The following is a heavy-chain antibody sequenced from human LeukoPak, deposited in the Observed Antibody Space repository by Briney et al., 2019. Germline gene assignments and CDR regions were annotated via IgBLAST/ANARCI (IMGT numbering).Heavy chain of an antibody. D-gene: IGHD4-17*01. V-gene: IGHV3-74*01. CDR2: INSDGSST. Sequence: PGGSLRLSCAASGFTFSSYWMHRVRQAPGKGLVWVSRINSDGSSTSYADSVKGRFTISRDNAKNTLYLQMNSLRAEDTAVYYCAREGTVTSSRDVWGQGTTVTVSS. CDR3: AREGTVTSSRDV. CDR1: GFTFSSYW. J-gene: IGHJ6*02.